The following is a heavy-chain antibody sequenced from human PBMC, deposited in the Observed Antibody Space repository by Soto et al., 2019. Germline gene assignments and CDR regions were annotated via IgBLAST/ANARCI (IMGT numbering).Heavy chain of an antibody. V-gene: IGHV4-30-4*01. Sequence: SETLSLTCTVSGGSISSGDYYWSWIRQPPGKGLEWIGYIYYSGSTYYNPSLKSRVTISVDTSKNQFSLKLSSVTAADTAVYYCARVEKGYYDSSGYNDYWGQGTLVTVSS. CDR2: IYYSGST. CDR3: ARVEKGYYDSSGYNDY. J-gene: IGHJ4*02. D-gene: IGHD3-22*01. CDR1: GGSISSGDYY.